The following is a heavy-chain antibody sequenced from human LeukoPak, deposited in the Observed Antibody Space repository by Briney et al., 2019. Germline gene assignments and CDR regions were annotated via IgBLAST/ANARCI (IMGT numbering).Heavy chain of an antibody. V-gene: IGHV3-74*01. J-gene: IGHJ3*02. CDR3: AREAFGVYGFDI. Sequence: PGGSLRLSCEASGFTFSTYWMHWVRQAPGKGLVWVSRITPDGTSTTYADSVKGRFTISRDNAKNTLYVQMNSLRAEDTAVYYCAREAFGVYGFDIWGQGTMVTVSS. D-gene: IGHD3-3*01. CDR2: ITPDGTST. CDR1: GFTFSTYW.